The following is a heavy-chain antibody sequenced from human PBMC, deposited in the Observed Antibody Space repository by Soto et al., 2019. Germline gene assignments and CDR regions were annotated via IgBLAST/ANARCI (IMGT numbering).Heavy chain of an antibody. CDR1: GFTFSSYA. J-gene: IGHJ6*02. CDR3: AKSHCSSTSCYTFYYYYYGMDV. V-gene: IGHV3-23*01. D-gene: IGHD2-2*02. Sequence: GGSLRLSCAASGFTFSSYAMSWVRQAPGKGLEWVSAISGSGGSTYYADSVKGRFTISRDNSKDTLYLQMNSLRAEDTAVYYCAKSHCSSTSCYTFYYYYYGMDVWGQGTTVTVSS. CDR2: ISGSGGST.